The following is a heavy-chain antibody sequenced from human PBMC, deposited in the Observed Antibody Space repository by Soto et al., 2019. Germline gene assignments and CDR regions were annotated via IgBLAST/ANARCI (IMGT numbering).Heavy chain of an antibody. CDR3: ARHRTSGYFKTDAFHI. CDR1: GGSFTNYW. CDR2: IFPDDSET. Sequence: GESLKISFKGSGGSFTNYWICWVRQMPVKGLEWMGTIFPDDSETRYSPSFQGQVTISADKSITTAYLQWNSLKASDNAVYYCARHRTSGYFKTDAFHISGQGTVVTVSS. D-gene: IGHD3-22*01. V-gene: IGHV5-51*01. J-gene: IGHJ3*02.